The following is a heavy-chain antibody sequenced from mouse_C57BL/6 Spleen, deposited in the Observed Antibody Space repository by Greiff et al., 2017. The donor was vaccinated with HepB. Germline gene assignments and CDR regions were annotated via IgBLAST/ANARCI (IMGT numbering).Heavy chain of an antibody. V-gene: IGHV14-3*01. Sequence: VHVKQSVAELVRPGASVKLSCTASGFNIKNTYMHWVKQRPEQGLEWIGRIDPANGNTKYAPKFQGKATITADTSSNTAYLQLSSLTSEDTAIYYCARVYYYGSPLYFDVWGTGTTVTVSS. CDR1: GFNIKNTY. CDR3: ARVYYYGSPLYFDV. J-gene: IGHJ1*03. CDR2: IDPANGNT. D-gene: IGHD1-1*01.